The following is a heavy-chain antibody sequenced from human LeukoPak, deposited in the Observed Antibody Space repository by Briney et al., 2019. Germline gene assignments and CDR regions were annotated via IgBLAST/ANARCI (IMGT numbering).Heavy chain of an antibody. D-gene: IGHD3-10*01. CDR2: INHSGST. Sequence: SETLSLTCAVYGGSFSGYYWSWIRQPPGKGLEWIGEINHSGSTNYNPSLKSRVTISVDTSKNQFSLKLSSVTAADTAVYYCARDPLYYGSGDSYYYYGMDVWGQGTTVTVSS. V-gene: IGHV4-34*01. CDR1: GGSFSGYY. CDR3: ARDPLYYGSGDSYYYYGMDV. J-gene: IGHJ6*02.